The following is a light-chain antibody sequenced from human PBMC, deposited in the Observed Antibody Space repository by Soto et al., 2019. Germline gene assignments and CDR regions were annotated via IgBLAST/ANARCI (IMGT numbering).Light chain of an antibody. V-gene: IGKV1-39*01. CDR1: QSSSSY. CDR2: AAS. J-gene: IGKJ2*01. CDR3: QQSYSTPYT. Sequence: DIQMTQSPSSLSASVGDRVTITCRASQSSSSYLNWYQQKPGKAPKLLIYAASSLQSGVPSRFSGSASGTDVTLTISSLQPEDFATYYCQQSYSTPYTFGHGTKLEIK.